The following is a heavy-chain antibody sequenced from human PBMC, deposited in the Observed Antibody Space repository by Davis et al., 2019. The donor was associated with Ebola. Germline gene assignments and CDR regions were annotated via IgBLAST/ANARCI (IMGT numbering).Heavy chain of an antibody. J-gene: IGHJ6*02. D-gene: IGHD6-6*01. CDR1: GFTFISYE. V-gene: IGHV3-33*08. CDR3: ARRLIAARPYYYYGMDV. Sequence: GESLKISCAASGFTFISYEMNWVRQAPGKGLEWVAVIWYDGSNKYYADSVKGRFTISRDNSKNTLYLQMNSLRAEDTAVYYCARRLIAARPYYYYGMDVWGQGTTVTVSS. CDR2: IWYDGSNK.